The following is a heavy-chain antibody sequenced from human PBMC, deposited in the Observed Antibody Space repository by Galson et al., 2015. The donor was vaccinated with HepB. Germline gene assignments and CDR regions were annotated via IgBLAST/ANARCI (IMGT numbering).Heavy chain of an antibody. V-gene: IGHV3-33*01. D-gene: IGHD3-16*01. Sequence: SLRLSCAASGFTFSSYGMHWVRQAPGKGLEWVAVIWYDGSNKYYADSVKGRFTISRGNSKNTLYLQMNSLRAEDTAVYYCARDEFGYYYYGMDVWGQGTTVTVSS. J-gene: IGHJ6*02. CDR2: IWYDGSNK. CDR3: ARDEFGYYYYGMDV. CDR1: GFTFSSYG.